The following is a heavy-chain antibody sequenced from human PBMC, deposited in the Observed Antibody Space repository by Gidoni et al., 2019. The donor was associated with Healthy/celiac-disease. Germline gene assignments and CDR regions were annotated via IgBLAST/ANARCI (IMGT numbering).Heavy chain of an antibody. CDR2: INHSGST. D-gene: IGHD2-2*01. CDR1: GGSFRGYY. J-gene: IGHJ5*02. V-gene: IGHV4-34*01. Sequence: QVQLQQWGAGLLKPSATLSLTCAVYGGSFRGYYWICIRQPRGKGLEWIGEINHSGSTNYNPSRKSRVTISVDTSKNQFSLKLSSVTAADTAVYYCARGLGCSSTSCYDFRRRGWFDPWGQGTLVTVSS. CDR3: ARGLGCSSTSCYDFRRRGWFDP.